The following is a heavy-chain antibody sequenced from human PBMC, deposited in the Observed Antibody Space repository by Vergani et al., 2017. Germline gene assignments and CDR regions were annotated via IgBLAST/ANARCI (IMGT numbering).Heavy chain of an antibody. CDR2: IIPIIGTA. Sequence: QVQLVQSGAEVKKPGSSVKVSCKASGGTFSSSAISWVRQAPGQGLEWMGRIIPIIGTANYAQKFQGRVTITADESTSTAYMELSSLRAEDTAVYYCARGRGEQVVQLEYYIDYWGQGTLVTVSS. CDR3: ARGRGEQVVQLEYYIDY. J-gene: IGHJ4*02. V-gene: IGHV1-69*18. CDR1: GGTFSSSA. D-gene: IGHD6-13*01.